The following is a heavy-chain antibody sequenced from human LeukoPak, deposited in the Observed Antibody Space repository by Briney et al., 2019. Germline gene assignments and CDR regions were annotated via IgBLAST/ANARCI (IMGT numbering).Heavy chain of an antibody. Sequence: GGSLRLSYAASGFTFSSYAMSWVRQAPGKGLEWVSAISGSGGSTYYADSVKGRFTISRDNSKNTLYLQMNSLRAEDTAVYYCAKVSGWANFFDYWGQGTLVTVSS. D-gene: IGHD4/OR15-4a*01. CDR2: ISGSGGST. J-gene: IGHJ4*02. CDR1: GFTFSSYA. CDR3: AKVSGWANFFDY. V-gene: IGHV3-23*01.